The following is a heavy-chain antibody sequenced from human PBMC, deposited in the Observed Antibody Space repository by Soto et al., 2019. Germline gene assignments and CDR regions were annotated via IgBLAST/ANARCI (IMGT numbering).Heavy chain of an antibody. V-gene: IGHV1-69*12. CDR1: GGTFSSYA. CDR2: IIPIFGTA. Sequence: QVQLVQSGAEVKKPGSSVKVSCKASGGTFSSYAISWVRPAPGQGLEWMGGIIPIFGTADYAQKFRGRVTITADEATITAYMDLSSLRSEDTAVYYCAIYPTDYYYYGMDVCGQGTTVTVSS. CDR3: AIYPTDYYYYGMDV. J-gene: IGHJ6*02.